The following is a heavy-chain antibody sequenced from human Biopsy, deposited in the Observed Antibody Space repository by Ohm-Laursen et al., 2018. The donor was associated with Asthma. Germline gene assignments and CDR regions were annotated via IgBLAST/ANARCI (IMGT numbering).Heavy chain of an antibody. CDR3: ARGYSGSDRIVYYYSGLEV. CDR1: GDSFSNYA. J-gene: IGHJ6*02. CDR2: LIPVLGTP. D-gene: IGHD5-12*01. V-gene: IGHV1-69*13. Sequence: ASVKVSCKASGDSFSNYAISWVRQAPGQGLEWMGGLIPVLGTPDHAQMFEGRVTITADESTTTAYMELSSLSSEDTAVYYCARGYSGSDRIVYYYSGLEVWGQGTTVTVSS.